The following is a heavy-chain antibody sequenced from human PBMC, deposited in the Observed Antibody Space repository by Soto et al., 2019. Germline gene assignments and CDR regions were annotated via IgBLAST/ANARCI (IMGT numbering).Heavy chain of an antibody. D-gene: IGHD1-26*01. J-gene: IGHJ6*02. CDR3: ARDLSGSRYYYYGMDV. CDR1: GFTFSSYA. CDR2: ISYDGSNK. Sequence: GGSLRLSCAAFGFTFSSYAMHWVRQAPGKGLEWVAVISYDGSNKSYADSVKGRFTISRDNSKNTLYLQMNSLRAEDTAVYYCARDLSGSRYYYYGMDVWGQGTTVTVSS. V-gene: IGHV3-30-3*01.